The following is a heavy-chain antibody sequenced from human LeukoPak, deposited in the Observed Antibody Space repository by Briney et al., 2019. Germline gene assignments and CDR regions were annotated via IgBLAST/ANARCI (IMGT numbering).Heavy chain of an antibody. CDR1: GGTFSSYA. V-gene: IGHV1-69*05. CDR3: ARADHCSGGSCYSDYYYYYYMDV. Sequence: SVKVSCKASGGTFSSYAISWVRQAPGQGLEWMGGIIPIFGTANYAQKFQGRVTITTDESTSTAYMELSSLRFEDTSVYYCARADHCSGGSCYSDYYYYYYMDVWGKGTTVTVSS. J-gene: IGHJ6*03. D-gene: IGHD2-15*01. CDR2: IIPIFGTA.